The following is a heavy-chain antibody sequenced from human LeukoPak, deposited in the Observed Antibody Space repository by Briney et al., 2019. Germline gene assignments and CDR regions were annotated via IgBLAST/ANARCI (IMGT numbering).Heavy chain of an antibody. D-gene: IGHD6-19*01. CDR2: INHSGST. CDR1: GGCFSGYY. V-gene: IGHV4-34*01. Sequence: PSETLSVTCVFYGGCFSGYYWILFRQLPPLVLFWIGEINHSGSTNYNPSLKSRVTISVDTSKNQFSLKLSSVTAADTAVYYCAREVIAVAGVFDYWGQGTLVTVSS. J-gene: IGHJ4*02. CDR3: AREVIAVAGVFDY.